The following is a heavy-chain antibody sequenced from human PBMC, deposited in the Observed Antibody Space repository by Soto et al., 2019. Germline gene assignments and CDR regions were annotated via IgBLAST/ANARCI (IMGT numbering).Heavy chain of an antibody. CDR1: GLTVSTNY. CDR2: ISTSSATI. V-gene: IGHV3-48*01. J-gene: IGHJ6*02. D-gene: IGHD3-10*01. Sequence: GGSLRLSCAASGLTVSTNYMNWVRQAPGKGLQWISYISTSSATIHYADSVKGRFTISRDNSKNTLYLQMNSLRAEDTAVYYCARDMVRGMDVWGQGTTVTVSS. CDR3: ARDMVRGMDV.